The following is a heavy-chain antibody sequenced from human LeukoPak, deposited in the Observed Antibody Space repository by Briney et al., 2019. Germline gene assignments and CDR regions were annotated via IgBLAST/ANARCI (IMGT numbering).Heavy chain of an antibody. CDR3: ASEPPFYDILTAYSPYP. Sequence: ASVKVSCRASGGTFSNYAITWVRQAPGQGLEWMGGIIPLFDTANYAQKLQGRVTITADKSTSTAYIELSSLRSEDTAVYYCASEPPFYDILTAYSPYPWGQGTLVTVSS. V-gene: IGHV1-69*06. D-gene: IGHD3-9*01. CDR2: IIPLFDTA. CDR1: GGTFSNYA. J-gene: IGHJ5*02.